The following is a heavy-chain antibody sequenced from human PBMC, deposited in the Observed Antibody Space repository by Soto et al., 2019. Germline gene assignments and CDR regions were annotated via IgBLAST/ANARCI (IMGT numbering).Heavy chain of an antibody. V-gene: IGHV3-64*01. Sequence: EVQLVESGGGLVQPGGTLSLSCAASGLTFSSYGIHWVRQAPGKGLEYVSAISGNGGTTYYASSVKGRFTISRDNSKNTVYLQMGSLRAGDMAVYYCAADAFDIWGQGTMVTVAS. CDR2: ISGNGGTT. CDR3: AADAFDI. CDR1: GLTFSSYG. J-gene: IGHJ3*02.